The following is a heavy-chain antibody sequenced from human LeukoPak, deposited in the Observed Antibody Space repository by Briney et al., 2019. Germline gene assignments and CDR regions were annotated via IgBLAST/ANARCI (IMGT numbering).Heavy chain of an antibody. CDR3: AKDTGQWPIRTFDY. D-gene: IGHD6-19*01. CDR1: GFTFSSYS. J-gene: IGHJ4*02. Sequence: GGSLRLSCTASGFTFSSYSMNWVRQAPGKGLEWVSSISSGSTYIYYADSVKGRFTISRDNSKNTLYLQMSSLRAEDTAVYYCAKDTGQWPIRTFDYWGQGTLVTVSS. CDR2: ISSGSTYI. V-gene: IGHV3-21*04.